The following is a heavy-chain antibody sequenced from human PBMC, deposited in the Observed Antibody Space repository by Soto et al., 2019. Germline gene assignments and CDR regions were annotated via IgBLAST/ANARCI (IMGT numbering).Heavy chain of an antibody. CDR2: ISGLGGYT. CDR3: AKDLPTWGIVLVYGMDV. J-gene: IGHJ6*02. V-gene: IGHV3-23*01. CDR1: GFTFSSYA. D-gene: IGHD2-2*01. Sequence: PGGSLRLSCAASGFTFSSYAMSWVRQAPGKGLEWVSTISGLGGYTYYADSVKGRFTISRDNSKNTLYLQMNSLRAEDTAVYYCAKDLPTWGIVLVYGMDVWGQGTTVTVSS.